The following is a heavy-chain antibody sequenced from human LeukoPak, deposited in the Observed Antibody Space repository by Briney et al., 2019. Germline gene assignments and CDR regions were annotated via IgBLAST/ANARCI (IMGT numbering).Heavy chain of an antibody. CDR2: IIPIFGTP. J-gene: IGHJ6*03. Sequence: SVKVSCKASGGTFRTYSVTWVRQAPGQGLEWMGGIIPIFGTPNYAQKFQGRVKVTTDDATGTAYMGLSSLMSEDTAIYYCARVDRYHFYLDVWGKGTPVTVSS. CDR3: ARVDRYHFYLDV. CDR1: GGTFRTYS. V-gene: IGHV1-69*05.